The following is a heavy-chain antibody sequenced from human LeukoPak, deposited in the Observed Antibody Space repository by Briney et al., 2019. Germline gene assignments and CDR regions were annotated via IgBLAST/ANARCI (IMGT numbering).Heavy chain of an antibody. CDR3: ARVHSDGSGYNFDY. CDR2: IYNSGST. CDR1: GGSISSYY. V-gene: IGHV4-59*01. J-gene: IGHJ4*02. D-gene: IGHD3-22*01. Sequence: SETLSLTCTVSGGSISSYYWSWIRQPPGKGLEWIGYIYNSGSTNYNPSLKSRVTISVDTSKSQFSLNLSSMTAADTAVYYCARVHSDGSGYNFDYWGQGTLVTVSS.